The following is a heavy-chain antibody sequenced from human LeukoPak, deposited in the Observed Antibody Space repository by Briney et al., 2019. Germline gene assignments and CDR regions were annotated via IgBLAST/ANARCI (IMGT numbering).Heavy chain of an antibody. D-gene: IGHD3-22*01. V-gene: IGHV3-23*01. CDR2: ISGSGGST. CDR1: GFTFSSYA. Sequence: GGSLRLSCAASGFTFSSYAMSWVRQAPGKGLEWVSAISGSGGSTYYADSVKGRFTISRDNSKNTLYLQMNSLRAEDTAVYYCAKDGSGYYYDSSGFAYWGQGTLVTVSS. J-gene: IGHJ4*02. CDR3: AKDGSGYYYDSSGFAY.